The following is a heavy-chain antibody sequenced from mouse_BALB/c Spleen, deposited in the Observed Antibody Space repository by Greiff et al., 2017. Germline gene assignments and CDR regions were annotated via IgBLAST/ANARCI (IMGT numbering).Heavy chain of an antibody. Sequence: VQLQESGPGLVAPSQSLSITCTVSGFSLTSYGVHWVRQPPGKGLEWLGVIWAGGSTNYNSALMSRLSISKDNSKSQVFLKMNSLQTDDTAMYYCARGTTMITTSFDYWGQGTTLTVSS. CDR1: GFSLTSYG. CDR3: ARGTTMITTSFDY. J-gene: IGHJ2*01. CDR2: IWAGGST. V-gene: IGHV2-9*02. D-gene: IGHD2-4*01.